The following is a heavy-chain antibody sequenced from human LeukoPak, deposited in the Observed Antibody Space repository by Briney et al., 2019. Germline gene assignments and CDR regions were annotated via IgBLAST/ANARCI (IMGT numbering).Heavy chain of an antibody. V-gene: IGHV1-69*01. Sequence: SVRVSCKASGGTFSSYAISWVRQAPGQGLEWMGGIIPIFGTANYAQKFQGRVTITADESTSTAYMELSSLRSEDTAVYYCARPATPYYYYYMDVWGKGTTVTVSS. CDR3: ARPATPYYYYYMDV. CDR1: GGTFSSYA. J-gene: IGHJ6*03. CDR2: IIPIFGTA.